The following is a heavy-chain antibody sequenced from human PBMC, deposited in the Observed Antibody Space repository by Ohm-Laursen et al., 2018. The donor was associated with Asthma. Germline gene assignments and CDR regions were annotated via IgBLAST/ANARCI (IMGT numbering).Heavy chain of an antibody. CDR2: IWYGGSNK. CDR1: GFTFTSYD. V-gene: IGHV3-33*08. J-gene: IGHJ3*02. D-gene: IGHD3-22*01. CDR3: ARSMYYYDSSGYHVDDAFDI. Sequence: SLRLSCAASGFTFTSYDMYWVRQAPGKGLEFVAVIWYGGSNKYYADSVKGRFTISRDNSKNTLYLQMNSLRAEDTAVYYCARSMYYYDSSGYHVDDAFDIWGQGTMVTVSS.